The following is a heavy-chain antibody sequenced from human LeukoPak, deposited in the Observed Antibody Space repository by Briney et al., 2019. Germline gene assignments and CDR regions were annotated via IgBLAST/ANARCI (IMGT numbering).Heavy chain of an antibody. J-gene: IGHJ3*02. CDR3: ARYSQLCAFDI. CDR1: GGSISPYY. V-gene: IGHV4-59*12. Sequence: SETLSLTCTVSGGSISPYYWSWLRQPPGKGLEWIGFFFYSGSTNYHPSLKSRVIISADTSKNQFSLKLSSVTAADTAVYYCARYSQLCAFDIWGQGTMVTVSS. D-gene: IGHD2-2*01. CDR2: FFYSGST.